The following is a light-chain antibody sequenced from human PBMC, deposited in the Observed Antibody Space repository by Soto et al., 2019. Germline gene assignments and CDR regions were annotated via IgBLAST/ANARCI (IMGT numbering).Light chain of an antibody. CDR1: SSDIGNNY. J-gene: IGLJ7*01. CDR3: GTWDSSLSAV. Sequence: QSVLTQPPSVSAAPGQTVTISCSGSSSDIGNNYISWYQQLPGTAPKLLIFENDKRPSGIPDRFSASKSGTSATLGITGLQTGDEADYYCGTWDSSLSAVFGGGTQLTVL. V-gene: IGLV1-51*02. CDR2: END.